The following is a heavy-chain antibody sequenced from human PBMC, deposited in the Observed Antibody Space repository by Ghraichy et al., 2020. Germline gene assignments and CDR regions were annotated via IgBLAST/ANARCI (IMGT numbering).Heavy chain of an antibody. Sequence: SQTLSLTCTVSGGSISSSSYYWGWIRQPPGKGLEWIGSIYYSGSTYYNPSLKSRVTISVDTSKNQFSLKLSSVTAADTAVYYCARHDHGDLYYYYGMDVWGQGTTVTVSS. CDR1: GGSISSSSYY. J-gene: IGHJ6*02. CDR2: IYYSGST. V-gene: IGHV4-39*01. D-gene: IGHD4-17*01. CDR3: ARHDHGDLYYYYGMDV.